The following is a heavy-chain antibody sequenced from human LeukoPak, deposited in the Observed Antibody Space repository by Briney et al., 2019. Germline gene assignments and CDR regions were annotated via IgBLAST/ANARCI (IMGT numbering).Heavy chain of an antibody. V-gene: IGHV3-74*01. D-gene: IGHD1-26*01. CDR2: INSDGSST. CDR1: GFTFSIYW. CDR3: ARGAPSGSYYY. J-gene: IGHJ4*02. Sequence: GGSLRLSCAASGFTFSIYWMHWVRQAPGKGLVWVSRINSDGSSTTYADSVKGRFTISRDNAKNTLYLQMNSLRAEDTAVYYCARGAPSGSYYYWGQGTLVTVSS.